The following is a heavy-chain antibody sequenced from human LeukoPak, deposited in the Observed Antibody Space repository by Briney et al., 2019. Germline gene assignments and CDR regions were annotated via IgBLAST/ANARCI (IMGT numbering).Heavy chain of an antibody. D-gene: IGHD6-13*01. CDR3: ARGSSSWYGGFDY. J-gene: IGHJ4*02. V-gene: IGHV4-39*01. CDR1: GDSISSSNCY. Sequence: SETLSLTCTVSGDSISSSNCYWGWIRQPPGKGLEWIGSIYFSGGTYYNASLKSRVTISVDTSKNQFSLKLSSVTAADTAVYSCARGSSSWYGGFDYWGQGTPVTVSS. CDR2: IYFSGGT.